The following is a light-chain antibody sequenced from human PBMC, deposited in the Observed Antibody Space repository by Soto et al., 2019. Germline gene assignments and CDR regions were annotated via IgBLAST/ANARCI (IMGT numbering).Light chain of an antibody. J-gene: IGLJ3*02. CDR1: SNDVGGYNY. CDR3: CSYAGSSTWV. V-gene: IGLV2-11*01. CDR2: DVN. Sequence: QSALTQSRSVSGSPGQSVTISCTGTSNDVGGYNYVSWYQQHPGKAPKLLISDVNKRPSGVPDRFSGSKSGNTASLIISGLQAEDEADYYCCSYAGSSTWVFGGGTKLTVL.